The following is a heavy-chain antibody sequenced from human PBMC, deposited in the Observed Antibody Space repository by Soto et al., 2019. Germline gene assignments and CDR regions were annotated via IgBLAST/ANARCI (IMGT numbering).Heavy chain of an antibody. D-gene: IGHD3-22*01. Sequence: QVQLVESGGGVVQPGRSLRLSCAASGFTFSSYGMHWVRQAPGKGLEWVAVIWYDGSNKYYADSVKGRFTISRDNSKNTLYLQMNSLRAEDTAVYYCARVRAPITMIVVVNDYYGMDVWGQGTTVTVSS. CDR1: GFTFSSYG. CDR3: ARVRAPITMIVVVNDYYGMDV. V-gene: IGHV3-33*01. J-gene: IGHJ6*02. CDR2: IWYDGSNK.